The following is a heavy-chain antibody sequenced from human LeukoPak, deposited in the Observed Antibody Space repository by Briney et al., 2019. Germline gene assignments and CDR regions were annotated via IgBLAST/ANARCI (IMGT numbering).Heavy chain of an antibody. CDR2: INHSGST. D-gene: IGHD4-23*01. CDR1: GGSFIGDH. J-gene: IGHJ4*02. V-gene: IGHV4-34*01. Sequence: SETLSLTCAVSGGSFIGDHWNWIRQPPGKGLEWIGEINHSGSTNYNPSLKSRVTISVDTSKNQFSLKLRSVTAADTAVYYCASDPTTVVTTQYYFDDWGQGTLVTVSS. CDR3: ASDPTTVVTTQYYFDD.